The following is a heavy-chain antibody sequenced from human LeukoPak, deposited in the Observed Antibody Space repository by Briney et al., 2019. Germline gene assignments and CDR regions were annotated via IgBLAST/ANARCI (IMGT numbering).Heavy chain of an antibody. CDR2: KNPNSGNT. CDR1: GYTFTSYD. Sequence: ASVKVSCKASGYTFTSYDINWVRQATGQGLEWMGWKNPNSGNTGYAQKFQGRVTITRNTSISTAYMELSSLRSEDTAVYYCARGPVYYYDMDVWGKGTTVTVSS. J-gene: IGHJ6*03. V-gene: IGHV1-8*03. CDR3: ARGPVYYYDMDV.